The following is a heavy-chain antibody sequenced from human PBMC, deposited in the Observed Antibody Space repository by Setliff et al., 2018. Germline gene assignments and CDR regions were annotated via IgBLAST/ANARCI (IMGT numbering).Heavy chain of an antibody. J-gene: IGHJ4*02. D-gene: IGHD1-26*01. CDR2: IIGSGIST. CDR1: GFSFSSYA. V-gene: IGHV3-23*01. Sequence: GGSLRLSCAASGFSFSSYAMSWVRQAPGKGLEWVSTIIGSGISTYYSDSVQGRFTISRDNSKNSLYLQLNSLRVEDTAVYYCAKDGMGPTYTYFFDFWGQGSQVTVSS. CDR3: AKDGMGPTYTYFFDF.